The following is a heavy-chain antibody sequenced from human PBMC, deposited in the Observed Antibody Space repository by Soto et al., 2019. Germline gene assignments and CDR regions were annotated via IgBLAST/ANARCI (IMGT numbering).Heavy chain of an antibody. Sequence: SVKVSCKASGGTFSSYAISWVRQAPGQGLEWMGGIIPIFGTASYAQKFQGRVTMTRDTSTSTAYMELSSLRSEDTAVYYCARTQTLAYDSSGYYSTLLAFDIWGQGTMVTVSS. CDR3: ARTQTLAYDSSGYYSTLLAFDI. D-gene: IGHD3-22*01. V-gene: IGHV1-69*05. CDR2: IIPIFGTA. CDR1: GGTFSSYA. J-gene: IGHJ3*02.